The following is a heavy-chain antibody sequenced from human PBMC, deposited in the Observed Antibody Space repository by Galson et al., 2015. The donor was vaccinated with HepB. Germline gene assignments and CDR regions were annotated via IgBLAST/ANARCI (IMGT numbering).Heavy chain of an antibody. V-gene: IGHV4-38-2*02. CDR2: IYHSGST. CDR1: GYSISSGYY. J-gene: IGHJ4*02. D-gene: IGHD1-26*01. Sequence: ETLSLTCTVSGYSISSGYYWGWIRQPPGKGLEWIGSIYHSGSTYYNPSLKSRVTISVDTSKNQFSLKLSSVTAADTAVYYCARLEGTTTAAFDYWGQGTLVTVSS. CDR3: ARLEGTTTAAFDY.